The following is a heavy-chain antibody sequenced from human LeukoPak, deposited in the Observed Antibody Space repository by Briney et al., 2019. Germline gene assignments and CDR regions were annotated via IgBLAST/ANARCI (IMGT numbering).Heavy chain of an antibody. J-gene: IGHJ4*02. CDR2: IYQDGSEK. Sequence: PGWSVRVSCAASRFTFSSYWMSWVRQAPGRGREWVANIYQDGSEKYFLDSVKGRFTISRDNAKNSLYLQMNSLRAEETAVYYCARVCQWLVRCFDYWGQGTLVTASS. CDR1: RFTFSSYW. CDR3: ARVCQWLVRCFDY. V-gene: IGHV3-7*03. D-gene: IGHD6-19*01.